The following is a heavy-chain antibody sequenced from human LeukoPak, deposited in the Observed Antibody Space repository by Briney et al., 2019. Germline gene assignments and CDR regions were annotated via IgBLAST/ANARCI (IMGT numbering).Heavy chain of an antibody. V-gene: IGHV3-21*04. CDR2: ISSSSSYI. CDR1: GFAFSSYS. Sequence: PGGSLRLSCAASGFAFSSYSMNWVRQAPGKGLEWVSSISSSSSYIYYADSVKGRFTISRDNAKNSLYLQMNSLRAEDTAVYYCAREKFDICGGDCLFRPFDYWGQGTLVTVSS. CDR3: AREKFDICGGDCLFRPFDY. J-gene: IGHJ4*02. D-gene: IGHD2-21*02.